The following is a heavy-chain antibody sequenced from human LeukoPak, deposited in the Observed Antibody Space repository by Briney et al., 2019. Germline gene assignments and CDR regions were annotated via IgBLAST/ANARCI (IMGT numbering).Heavy chain of an antibody. CDR3: AIAGDLDY. CDR2: INHNGYT. Sequence: PGGSLRLSCAASGFTFSSYAMHWVRQAPGKGLEWIGEINHNGYTNYNPSLKSRLTMSVDTSKRQFSLKLSSMTAADTAVYYCAIAGDLDYWGQGTLVTVSS. J-gene: IGHJ4*02. D-gene: IGHD2-21*01. CDR1: GFTFSSYA. V-gene: IGHV4-34*01.